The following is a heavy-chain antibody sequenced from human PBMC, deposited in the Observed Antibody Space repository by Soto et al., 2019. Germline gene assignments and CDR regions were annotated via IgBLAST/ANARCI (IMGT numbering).Heavy chain of an antibody. CDR1: GFTFSSYS. J-gene: IGHJ6*02. CDR3: ARDPVVVVPAAMLAYYYGMDV. CDR2: ISSSSSTI. Sequence: EVQLVESGGGLVQPGGSLRLSCAASGFTFSSYSMNWVRQAPGKGLEWVSYISSSSSTIYYADSVKGRFTISRDNAKNSLYLQMNSLRDEDTAVYYCARDPVVVVPAAMLAYYYGMDVWGQGTTVTVSS. D-gene: IGHD2-2*01. V-gene: IGHV3-48*02.